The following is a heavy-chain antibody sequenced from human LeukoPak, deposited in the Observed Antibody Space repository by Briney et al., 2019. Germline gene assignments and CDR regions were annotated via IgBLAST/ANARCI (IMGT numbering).Heavy chain of an antibody. J-gene: IGHJ4*02. CDR1: GFTVSSYR. D-gene: IGHD1-26*01. V-gene: IGHV3-74*01. CDR2: INIDGTNT. CDR3: ARDQAQWELLSPPDY. Sequence: GGSLRLSCAASGFTVSSYRMHWVRQAPGKGLVWVSRINIDGTNTRYADSVKGRFTISRDNAKNTLYLQMNSLRAEDTAVYYCARDQAQWELLSPPDYWGQGTLVTVSS.